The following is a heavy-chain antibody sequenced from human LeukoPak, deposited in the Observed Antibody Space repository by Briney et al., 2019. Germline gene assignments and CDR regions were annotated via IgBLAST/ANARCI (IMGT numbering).Heavy chain of an antibody. J-gene: IGHJ3*02. Sequence: ASVEVSCKTSGYTFTDYNLHWVRQAPGQRLEWMGIIKPSGGDTSYAQTFQGRVFMTRDTSTSTVYKELSSLKSEDTAVYYCARVRDGYNDAYDIWGQGTMVTVSS. D-gene: IGHD5-24*01. CDR1: GYTFTDYN. V-gene: IGHV1-46*01. CDR2: IKPSGGDT. CDR3: ARVRDGYNDAYDI.